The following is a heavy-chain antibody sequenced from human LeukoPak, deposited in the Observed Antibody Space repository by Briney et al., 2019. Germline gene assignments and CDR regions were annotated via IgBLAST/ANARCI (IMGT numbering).Heavy chain of an antibody. V-gene: IGHV3-11*01. CDR1: GFTFSDYY. CDR2: ISSSGSTI. Sequence: GGSLRLSCAASGFTFSDYYMSWIRQAPGKGLEWVSYISSSGSTIYYADSVKGRFTISRDNAKNSLYLQMNSLRAEDTAVYYCARDKMDYSDPDYYDSSGHLSTFDYWGQGTLVTVSS. J-gene: IGHJ4*02. D-gene: IGHD3-22*01. CDR3: ARDKMDYSDPDYYDSSGHLSTFDY.